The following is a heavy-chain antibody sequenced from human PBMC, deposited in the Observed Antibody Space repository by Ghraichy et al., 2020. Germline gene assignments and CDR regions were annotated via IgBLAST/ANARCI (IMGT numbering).Heavy chain of an antibody. D-gene: IGHD2-15*01. Sequence: SETLSLTCAVYGGSFSGYYWSWIRQPPGKGLEWIGEINHSGSTNYNPSLKSRVTISVDTSKNQFSLKLSSVTAADTAVYYCARLYRLKKRIVVVAATVGGNWFDPWGQGTLVTVSS. CDR3: ARLYRLKKRIVVVAATVGGNWFDP. V-gene: IGHV4-34*01. CDR2: INHSGST. CDR1: GGSFSGYY. J-gene: IGHJ5*02.